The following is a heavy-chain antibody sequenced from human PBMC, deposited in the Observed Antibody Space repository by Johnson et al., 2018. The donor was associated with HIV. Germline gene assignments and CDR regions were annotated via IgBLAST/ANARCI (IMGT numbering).Heavy chain of an antibody. D-gene: IGHD1-26*01. CDR3: TTDRGKWELGFSAFDI. V-gene: IGHV3-48*04. Sequence: VQLVESGGGLVQPGGSLRLSCAASGFTFSSYSMNWVRQAPGKGLEWVSYISSSGSTIYYADSVKGRFTISRDNAKNSLYLQMNSLRAEDTAVYYCTTDRGKWELGFSAFDIWGQGTLVTVSS. CDR2: ISSSGSTI. J-gene: IGHJ3*02. CDR1: GFTFSSYS.